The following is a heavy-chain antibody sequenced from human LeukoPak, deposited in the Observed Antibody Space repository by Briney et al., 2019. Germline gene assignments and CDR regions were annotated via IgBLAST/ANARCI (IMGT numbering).Heavy chain of an antibody. CDR3: ARTDVGYYDSSGYYDY. CDR1: GYTFTGYY. V-gene: IGHV1-2*02. CDR2: INPNSGVT. J-gene: IGHJ4*02. D-gene: IGHD3-22*01. Sequence: ASVKVSCKASGYTFTGYYMRWVRQAPGQGLEWMGWINPNSGVTNYAQKFQGRVTMTRDTSISTAYMELSRLRSDDTAVFYCARTDVGYYDSSGYYDYWGQGTLVTVSS.